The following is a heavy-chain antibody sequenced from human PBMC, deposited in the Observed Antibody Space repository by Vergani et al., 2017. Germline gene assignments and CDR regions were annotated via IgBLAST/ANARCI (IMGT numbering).Heavy chain of an antibody. CDR1: GGSISSSSYY. Sequence: QLQLQESGPGLVKPSETLSLTCTVSGGSISSSSYYWGWIRQPPGKGLEWIGSIYYSGSTYYNPSLKSRVNISVDTSKNQFSLKLSSVTAADTAVYYCARGQYCTNGVCYVLVTFDYWGQGTLVTVSS. J-gene: IGHJ4*02. V-gene: IGHV4-39*07. D-gene: IGHD2-8*01. CDR3: ARGQYCTNGVCYVLVTFDY. CDR2: IYYSGST.